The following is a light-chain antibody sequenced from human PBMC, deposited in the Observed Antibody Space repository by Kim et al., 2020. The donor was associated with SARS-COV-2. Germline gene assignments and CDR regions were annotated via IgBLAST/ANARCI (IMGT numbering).Light chain of an antibody. Sequence: DIQLTQSPSSLSASVGDRVTITCRASQTISSYLNWYQQKPGKAPKLLIYAASNLQSGVPSTFSGSGSGTDFTLTISSLQPEDFATYYCQQSYSTPRTFGQGTKV. V-gene: IGKV1-39*01. CDR3: QQSYSTPRT. J-gene: IGKJ1*01. CDR1: QTISSY. CDR2: AAS.